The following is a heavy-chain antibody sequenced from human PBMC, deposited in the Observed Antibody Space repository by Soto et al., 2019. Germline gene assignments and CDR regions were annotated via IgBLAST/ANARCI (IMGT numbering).Heavy chain of an antibody. CDR3: IRGRRGWNTVDV. CDR1: GFTVSSYW. J-gene: IGHJ6*02. D-gene: IGHD6-19*01. Sequence: EEQLVESGGGLVQPGGSLRLSCTASGFTVSSYWTHWVGQAPGKGLEWVSRINIDGRSITYPDSMKGRFTMSRDNAKNPLYLQMNSLSADDSAVYYCIRGRRGWNTVDVWGQGTTVIVS. CDR2: INIDGRSI. V-gene: IGHV3-74*03.